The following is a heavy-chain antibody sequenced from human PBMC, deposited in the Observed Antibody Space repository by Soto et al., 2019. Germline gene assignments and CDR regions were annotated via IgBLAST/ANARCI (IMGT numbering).Heavy chain of an antibody. CDR2: IIPIFGTA. CDR3: ARGDPYCSGGSCYFDY. J-gene: IGHJ4*02. V-gene: IGHV1-69*12. Sequence: QVQLVQSGAEVKKPGSSVKVSCKASGGTFSSYAISWVRQAPGQGLEWMGGIIPIFGTANYAQKFQGRVTSTADESTSTAYMELSSLRSEDTAVYYCARGDPYCSGGSCYFDYWGQGTLVTVSS. D-gene: IGHD2-15*01. CDR1: GGTFSSYA.